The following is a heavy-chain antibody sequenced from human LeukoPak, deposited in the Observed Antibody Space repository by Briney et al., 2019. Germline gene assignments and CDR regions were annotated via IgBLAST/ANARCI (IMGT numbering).Heavy chain of an antibody. J-gene: IGHJ4*02. D-gene: IGHD3-3*01. CDR1: GFTFSSYW. CDR2: IKQDGSEK. CDR3: ARDRFWSGYYIVDY. V-gene: IGHV3-7*01. Sequence: GGSLRLSCAASGFTFSSYWVSWVRQAPGKGLEWVANIKQDGSEKYYVDSVKGRFTISRDNAKNSLYLQMNSLRAEDTAVYYCARDRFWSGYYIVDYWGQGTLVTVSS.